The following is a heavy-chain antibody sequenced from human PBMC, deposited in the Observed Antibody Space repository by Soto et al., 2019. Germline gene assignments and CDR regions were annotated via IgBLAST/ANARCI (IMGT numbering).Heavy chain of an antibody. CDR2: ISSSSSYI. J-gene: IGHJ5*02. CDR3: ARGAKQLGRHNNWFDP. V-gene: IGHV3-21*01. Sequence: GGSLRLSCAASGFTFSSYSMNWVRQAPGKGLEWVSSISSSSSYIYYADSVKGRFTISRDNAKNSLYLQMNSLRAEDTAVYYCARGAKQLGRHNNWFDPWGQGTLVTVSS. D-gene: IGHD6-6*01. CDR1: GFTFSSYS.